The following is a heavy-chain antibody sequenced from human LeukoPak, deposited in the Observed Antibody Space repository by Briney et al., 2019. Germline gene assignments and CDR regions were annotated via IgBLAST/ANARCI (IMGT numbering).Heavy chain of an antibody. CDR2: INTDGSRT. CDR1: GFTFDDYW. V-gene: IGHV3-74*03. Sequence: PGGSLRLSCVAYGFTFDDYWMHWVRQIPGKGLVWISDINTDGSRTTYANSVRGRFTISRDNANNTVYLQMNSLRADDTGIFYCLRGELTPGVGYWGQGTLVTVSS. J-gene: IGHJ4*02. D-gene: IGHD1-1*01. CDR3: LRGELTPGVGY.